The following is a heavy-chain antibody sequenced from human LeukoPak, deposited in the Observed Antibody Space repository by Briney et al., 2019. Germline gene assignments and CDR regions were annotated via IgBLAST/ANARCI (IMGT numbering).Heavy chain of an antibody. CDR3: AKDRSSGPGY. Sequence: GRSLRLSCAASGFTFSSYGMHWVRQAPGKGLEWVAVISYDGSNKYYADSVKGRFTISRDNSKNTLYLQMNSLRAEDTAVYYCAKDRSSGPGYWGQGTLATVSS. J-gene: IGHJ4*02. CDR2: ISYDGSNK. D-gene: IGHD6-19*01. CDR1: GFTFSSYG. V-gene: IGHV3-30*18.